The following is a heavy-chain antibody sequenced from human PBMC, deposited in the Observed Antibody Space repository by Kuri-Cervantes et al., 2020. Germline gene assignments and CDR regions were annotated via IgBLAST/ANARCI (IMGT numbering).Heavy chain of an antibody. V-gene: IGHV3-48*03. D-gene: IGHD5-18*01. Sequence: GGSLRLSCAASGFTFSSYEMNWVRQAPGKGLEWVSYISSSGSTIYYADSVKGRFTISRDNSKNTLYLQMNSLRAEDTAVYYCAKDVDTAMVIYANFDYWGQGTLVTVSS. CDR2: ISSSGSTI. CDR3: AKDVDTAMVIYANFDY. CDR1: GFTFSSYE. J-gene: IGHJ4*02.